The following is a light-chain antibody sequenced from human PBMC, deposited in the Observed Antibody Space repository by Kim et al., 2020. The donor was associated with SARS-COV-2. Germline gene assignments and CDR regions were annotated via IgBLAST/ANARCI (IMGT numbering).Light chain of an antibody. CDR2: DAS. V-gene: IGKV3-11*01. Sequence: SPGERAPLSCRASESVSSYLAWYQQKPGQAPRLLIYDASNRATGIPARFSGSGSGTDFTLTISSLEPEDFAVYYCQQRSNWPPYTFGQGTKLEI. J-gene: IGKJ2*01. CDR3: QQRSNWPPYT. CDR1: ESVSSY.